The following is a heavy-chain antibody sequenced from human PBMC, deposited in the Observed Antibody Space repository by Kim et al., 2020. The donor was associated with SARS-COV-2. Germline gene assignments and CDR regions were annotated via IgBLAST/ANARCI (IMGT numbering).Heavy chain of an antibody. D-gene: IGHD3-3*01. CDR1: GFTFSSYS. V-gene: IGHV3-21*01. CDR2: ISSSSSYI. J-gene: IGHJ4*02. Sequence: GGSLRLSCAASGFTFSSYSMNWVRQAPGKGLEWVSSISSSSSYIYYADSVKGRFTISRDNAKNSLYLQMNSLRAEDTAVYYCATAPIFGVVTRGDYWGQGTLVTVSS. CDR3: ATAPIFGVVTRGDY.